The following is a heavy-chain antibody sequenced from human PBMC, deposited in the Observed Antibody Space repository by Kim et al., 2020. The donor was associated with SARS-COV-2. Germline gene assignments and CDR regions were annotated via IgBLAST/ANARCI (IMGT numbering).Heavy chain of an antibody. CDR2: ISAYNGNT. CDR1: GYTFTSYG. D-gene: IGHD2-2*01. J-gene: IGHJ6*02. CDR3: ARDTKGVGYQLLWGYYYYGMDV. V-gene: IGHV1-18*01. Sequence: ASVKVSCKASGYTFTSYGISWVRQAPGQGLEWMGWISAYNGNTNYAQKLQGRVTMTTDTSTSTAYMELRSLRSDDTAVYYCARDTKGVGYQLLWGYYYYGMDVWGQGTTVTVSS.